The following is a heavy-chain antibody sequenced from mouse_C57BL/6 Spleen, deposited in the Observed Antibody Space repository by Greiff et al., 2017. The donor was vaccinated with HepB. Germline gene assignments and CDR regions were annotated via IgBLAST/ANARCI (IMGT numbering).Heavy chain of an antibody. J-gene: IGHJ2*01. CDR3: ARQLSYFDY. CDR2: IDPSDSYT. Sequence: VKLQQPGAELVMPGASVKLSCKASGYTFTSYWMHWVKQRPGQGLEWIGEIDPSDSYTNYNQKFKGKSTLTVDKSSSTAYMQLSSLTSEDSAVYYCARQLSYFDYWGQGTTLTVSS. CDR1: GYTFTSYW. D-gene: IGHD3-3*01. V-gene: IGHV1-69*01.